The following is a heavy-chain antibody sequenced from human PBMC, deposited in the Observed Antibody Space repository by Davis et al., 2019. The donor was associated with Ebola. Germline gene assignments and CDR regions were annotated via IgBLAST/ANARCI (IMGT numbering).Heavy chain of an antibody. V-gene: IGHV3-30*04. Sequence: PGGSLRLSCAASGFTFSSYVMHWVRQAPGKGLEWVAVMAIDGSNVKQYTDSVKGRFTISRDNWKNTVDLQMDSLRVDDTAVYYCAREGGLHTSGHCGCFDAWGQGTPVTVSS. CDR1: GFTFSSYV. CDR3: AREGGLHTSGHCGCFDA. CDR2: MAIDGSNVK. J-gene: IGHJ4*02. D-gene: IGHD3-22*01.